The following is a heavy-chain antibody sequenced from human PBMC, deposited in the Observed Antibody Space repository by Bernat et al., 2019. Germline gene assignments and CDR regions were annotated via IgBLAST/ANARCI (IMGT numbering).Heavy chain of an antibody. CDR3: ARDRYSSSWPYYYYGMDV. J-gene: IGHJ6*02. V-gene: IGHV3-53*02. CDR1: GFTVSSNY. Sequence: EVQLVETGGGLIQPGGSLRLSCAASGFTVSSNYMSWVRQAPGKGLEWVSVIYSGGSTYYADSAKGRFTISRDNSKNTLYLQMNSLRAEDTAVYYCARDRYSSSWPYYYYGMDVWGQGTTVTVSS. CDR2: IYSGGST. D-gene: IGHD6-13*01.